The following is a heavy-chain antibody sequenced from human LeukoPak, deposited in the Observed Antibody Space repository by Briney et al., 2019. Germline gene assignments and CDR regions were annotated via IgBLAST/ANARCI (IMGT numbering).Heavy chain of an antibody. V-gene: IGHV4-4*07. D-gene: IGHD2-21*02. Sequence: SETLSLTCTVSGGSISSYYWSWIRQPAGKGLEWIGRIYTSGSTNYNPSLKSRVTMSVDTSKNQFSLKLSSVTAAGTAVYYCARDTSGTGDFYPFDYWGQGTLVTVSS. CDR3: ARDTSGTGDFYPFDY. CDR1: GGSISSYY. CDR2: IYTSGST. J-gene: IGHJ4*02.